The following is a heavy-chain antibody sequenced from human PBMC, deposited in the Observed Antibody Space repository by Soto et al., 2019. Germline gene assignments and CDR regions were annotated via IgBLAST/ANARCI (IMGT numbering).Heavy chain of an antibody. CDR3: ARGGSYYYYYGMDV. CDR1: GGTFSSYT. D-gene: IGHD5-12*01. V-gene: IGHV1-69*02. J-gene: IGHJ6*02. Sequence: QVQLVQSGAEVKKPGSSVKVSCKASGGTFSSYTISWVRQAPGQGLEWMGRIIPILGIANYAQKFQGRVTITADKSTSTAYMELSSLRSEDTAVYYCARGGSYYYYYGMDVWGQGTTVTVSS. CDR2: IIPILGIA.